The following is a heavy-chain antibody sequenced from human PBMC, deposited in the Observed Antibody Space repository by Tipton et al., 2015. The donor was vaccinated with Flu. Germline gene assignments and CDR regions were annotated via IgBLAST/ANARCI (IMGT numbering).Heavy chain of an antibody. CDR3: ARRRLGPTRDVFDV. CDR2: IYYSGST. V-gene: IGHV4-31*03. J-gene: IGHJ3*01. D-gene: IGHD1-26*01. CDR1: GGSISSGGYY. Sequence: TLSLTCTVSGGSISSGGYYWSWIRQHPGKGLEWIGYIYYSGSTYYNPSLKSRVTISVNTSKNQFSLKLSSVTAADTAGHYCARRRLGPTRDVFDVWGQGTMVT.